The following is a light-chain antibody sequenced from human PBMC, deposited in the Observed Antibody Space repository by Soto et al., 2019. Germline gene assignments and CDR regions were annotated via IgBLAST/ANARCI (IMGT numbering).Light chain of an antibody. Sequence: QSVLTQPASVSGCPGQSITISCTGTSSDVGGYNYVSWYQQHPGKAPKLMIYDVSNRPSGVSNRFSGSKSGNTASLTISGLQAEDEADYYCSSYTSSRGVFGTGTKLTVL. CDR3: SSYTSSRGV. CDR2: DVS. V-gene: IGLV2-14*01. CDR1: SSDVGGYNY. J-gene: IGLJ1*01.